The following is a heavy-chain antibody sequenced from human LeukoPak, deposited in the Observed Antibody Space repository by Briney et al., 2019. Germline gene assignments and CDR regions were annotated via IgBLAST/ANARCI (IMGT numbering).Heavy chain of an antibody. Sequence: GGSLRLSCAASGFSFSDYGMHWVRQAPGKGLEWVAVISYDGSNKYYADSVRGRFTISRDNSKSTLYLQMNSLRAEDTAVYYCAKASSTTSLTHSTAYYYYYGMDVWGQGTTLTVSS. CDR2: ISYDGSNK. CDR3: AKASSTTSLTHSTAYYYYYGMDV. J-gene: IGHJ6*02. V-gene: IGHV3-30*18. CDR1: GFSFSDYG. D-gene: IGHD2-2*01.